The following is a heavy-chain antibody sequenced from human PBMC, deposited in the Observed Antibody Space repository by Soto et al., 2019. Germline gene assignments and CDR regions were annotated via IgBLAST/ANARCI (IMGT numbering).Heavy chain of an antibody. V-gene: IGHV4-30-4*01. J-gene: IGHJ6*02. CDR3: ARDSRGYCSATTCYQSAYYYYGMDV. CDR1: GGSITSGDYH. Sequence: TVSGGSITSGDYHWTWIRQPPGKGLEWIGFIYSSGSTSYNPSLKSRLTISVDTSKNRFSLKLSSVTAADTAVYYCARDSRGYCSATTCYQSAYYYYGMDVWGPGTTVTVSS. D-gene: IGHD2-2*01. CDR2: IYSSGST.